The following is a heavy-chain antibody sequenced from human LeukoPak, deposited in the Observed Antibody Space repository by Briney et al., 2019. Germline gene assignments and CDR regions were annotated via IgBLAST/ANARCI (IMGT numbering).Heavy chain of an antibody. D-gene: IGHD3-22*01. CDR3: ARAFLRNYYDSSGPIVFGY. CDR1: GYTFTGYY. J-gene: IGHJ4*02. Sequence: GASVKVSCKASGYTFTGYYMYWVRQAPGQGLEWMGWINPNSGGTNYAQKFQGRVTMTRDTSISTAYMELSRLRSDDTAVYYCARAFLRNYYDSSGPIVFGYWGQGTLVTVSS. V-gene: IGHV1-2*02. CDR2: INPNSGGT.